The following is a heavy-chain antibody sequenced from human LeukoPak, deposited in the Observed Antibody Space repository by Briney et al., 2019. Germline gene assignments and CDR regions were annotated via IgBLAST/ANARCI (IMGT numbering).Heavy chain of an antibody. Sequence: GASVKVSCKASGYTFTSYGISWVRQAPGQGLEWMGWISAYNGNTNYAQKLQGRVTMTTDTSTSTAYMELRSLRSDDTAVYYCARVGAYCSGGICYSDFWFYYWGQGTLVTVSS. D-gene: IGHD2-15*01. CDR2: ISAYNGNT. CDR1: GYTFTSYG. J-gene: IGHJ4*02. CDR3: ARVGAYCSGGICYSDFWFYY. V-gene: IGHV1-18*01.